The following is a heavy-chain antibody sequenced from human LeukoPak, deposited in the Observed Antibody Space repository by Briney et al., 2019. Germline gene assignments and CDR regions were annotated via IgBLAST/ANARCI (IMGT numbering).Heavy chain of an antibody. CDR3: ASARYYDFWSGYYSGYYYYYMDV. Sequence: SETLSLTCTVSGGSISSHYWSWIRQPPGKGLEWIGYIYYSGSTNYNPSLKSRVTISVDTSKNQFSLKLSSVTAADTAVYYCASARYYDFWSGYYSGYYYYYMDVWGKGTTVIVSS. V-gene: IGHV4-59*11. CDR1: GGSISSHY. CDR2: IYYSGST. D-gene: IGHD3-3*01. J-gene: IGHJ6*03.